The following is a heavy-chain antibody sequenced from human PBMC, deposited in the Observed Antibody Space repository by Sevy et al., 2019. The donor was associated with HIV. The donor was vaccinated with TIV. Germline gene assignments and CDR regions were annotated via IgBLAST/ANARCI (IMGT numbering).Heavy chain of an antibody. Sequence: GGSLRLSCAASGFSFSSYGMHWVRQAPGKGLEWMSYIQYDGSSKDYVDSVKVRFTISRDNSKNTLYLQMNSLRVEDTAVFYCVKEGGGEGGDHWGQGTLVTVSS. CDR3: VKEGGGEGGDH. CDR1: GFSFSSYG. V-gene: IGHV3-30*02. J-gene: IGHJ4*02. CDR2: IQYDGSSK. D-gene: IGHD2-21*01.